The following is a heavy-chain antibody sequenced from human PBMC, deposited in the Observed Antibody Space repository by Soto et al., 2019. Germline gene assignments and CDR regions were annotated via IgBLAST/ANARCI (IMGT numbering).Heavy chain of an antibody. CDR2: IDPSDSYT. Sequence: GESLKISCKGSGYSFTSYWISWVRQMPGKGLEWMGRIDPSDSYTNYSPSFQGHVTISADKSISTAYLQWSSLKASDTAMYYCATDLYYGSGRGYYYYGMDVWGQGTTVTVSS. V-gene: IGHV5-10-1*01. D-gene: IGHD3-10*01. J-gene: IGHJ6*02. CDR3: ATDLYYGSGRGYYYYGMDV. CDR1: GYSFTSYW.